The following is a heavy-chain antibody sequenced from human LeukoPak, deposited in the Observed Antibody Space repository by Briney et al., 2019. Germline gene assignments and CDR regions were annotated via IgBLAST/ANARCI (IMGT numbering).Heavy chain of an antibody. J-gene: IGHJ5*02. CDR2: VYSSGST. CDR1: GGSISTYY. Sequence: PSETLSLTCTVSGGSISTYYWTWIRQPPGKGLEWVGYVYSSGSTKYNPSLRSRVTISLDTSKNQLSLRLISVTAADTAVYYCARGYSSNWNWFDPWGQGTLVTVSS. D-gene: IGHD6-13*01. V-gene: IGHV4-59*01. CDR3: ARGYSSNWNWFDP.